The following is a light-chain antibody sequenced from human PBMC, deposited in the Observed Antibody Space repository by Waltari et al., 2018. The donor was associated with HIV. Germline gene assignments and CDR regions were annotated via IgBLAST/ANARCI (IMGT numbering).Light chain of an antibody. CDR1: QSVSRKS. V-gene: IGKV3-20*01. Sequence: EIVLTQSPGTLSLSPGERATLSCRASQSVSRKSLAWYQLKAGQPPRLLIYGASSRNTGIPDRFSGIESGTDFTLIINGLEPKGSAVYRCQQYGSSPLTYGGGTKVEIK. CDR2: GAS. J-gene: IGKJ4*01. CDR3: QQYGSSPLT.